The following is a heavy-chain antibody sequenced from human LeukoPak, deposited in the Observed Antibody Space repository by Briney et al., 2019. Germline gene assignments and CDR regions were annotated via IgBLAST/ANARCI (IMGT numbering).Heavy chain of an antibody. CDR3: VISSGWREEDY. J-gene: IGHJ4*02. V-gene: IGHV4-39*01. CDR1: GGSVSSGSYY. Sequence: SETLSLTCTVSGGSVSSGSYYWGWIRQPPGKGLEWIGSIYYSGSTYYNPSLKSRVTISVDTSKNQFSLKLSSVTAADTAVYYCVISSGWREEDYWGQGTLVTVSS. D-gene: IGHD6-19*01. CDR2: IYYSGST.